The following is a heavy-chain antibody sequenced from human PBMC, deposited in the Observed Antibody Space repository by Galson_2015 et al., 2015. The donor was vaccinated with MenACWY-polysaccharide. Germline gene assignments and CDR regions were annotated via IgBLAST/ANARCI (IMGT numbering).Heavy chain of an antibody. V-gene: IGHV3-23*01. J-gene: IGHJ3*02. D-gene: IGHD1-14*01. CDR3: ARQTARRYSAALDI. CDR2: ISRSGGNT. Sequence: SLRLSCAASGFTFSTYAMNWVRQAPGKGLEWVSTISRSGGNTYYADSVKGRFTISRDNSKNTLYQQMNSLRAEDTAVYYCARQTARRYSAALDIWGQGTMVTVSS. CDR1: GFTFSTYA.